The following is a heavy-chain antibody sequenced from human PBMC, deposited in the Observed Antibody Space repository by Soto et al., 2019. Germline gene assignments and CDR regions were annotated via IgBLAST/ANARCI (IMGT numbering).Heavy chain of an antibody. J-gene: IGHJ6*03. D-gene: IGHD1-1*01. Sequence: QVQLQESGPGLVKPSQTLSLTCTVSGGSISSGGYYWSWIRQHPGKGLEWIGYIYYSGSTYYNPSLKSRVTISVDTSKNQFSLKLSAVTAPDTAVYYCASARGPGTKYTYYYYYYMDVWGKGTTVTVSS. CDR1: GGSISSGGYY. CDR2: IYYSGST. CDR3: ASARGPGTKYTYYYYYYMDV. V-gene: IGHV4-31*03.